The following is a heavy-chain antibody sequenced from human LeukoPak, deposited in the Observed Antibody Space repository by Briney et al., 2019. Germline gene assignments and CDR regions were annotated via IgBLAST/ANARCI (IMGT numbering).Heavy chain of an antibody. CDR1: GFTVSGNY. CDR3: AKDPESIVLMVSDV. J-gene: IGHJ6*04. CDR2: IYSGGNT. Sequence: GGSLRLSCAASGFTVSGNYMSWVRQAPGKGLEWVSVIYSGGNTYYADSVKGRFTISRDNSKSTLYLQMNSLRAEDTAVYYCAKDPESIVLMVSDVWGKGTTVTVSS. D-gene: IGHD2-8*01. V-gene: IGHV3-53*01.